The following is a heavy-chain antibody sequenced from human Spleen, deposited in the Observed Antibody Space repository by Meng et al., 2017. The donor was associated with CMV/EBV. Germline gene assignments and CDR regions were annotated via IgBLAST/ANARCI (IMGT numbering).Heavy chain of an antibody. CDR2: VNPNGGST. D-gene: IGHD1-26*01. CDR3: TRNLGGALTWFDP. V-gene: IGHV1-46*01. Sequence: CTASGYNFTTSYLYWVRQAPGPGLEWMGMVNPNGGSTSFAEKFQGRLTMTTDTSTSTVYMELSSLRSEDTAVYYCTRNLGGALTWFDPWGQGTPVTVSS. J-gene: IGHJ5*02. CDR1: GYNFTTSY.